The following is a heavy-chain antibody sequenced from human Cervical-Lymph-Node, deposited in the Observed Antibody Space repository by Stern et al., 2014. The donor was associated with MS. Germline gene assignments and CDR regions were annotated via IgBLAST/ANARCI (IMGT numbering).Heavy chain of an antibody. D-gene: IGHD1-7*01. CDR3: ARGAITGTLHRGRGGLDV. CDR2: IYTTGIT. Sequence: QVQLQESSPGLVKPSETLSLTCTVTGGSINTYYWTWILQPAGKGLECIGRIYTTGITNYRPPLESRVPITMDTSKNQFSLKLNSGTAADTAIYYCARGAITGTLHRGRGGLDVWGQGTTVTGSS. J-gene: IGHJ6*02. CDR1: GGSINTYY. V-gene: IGHV4-4*07.